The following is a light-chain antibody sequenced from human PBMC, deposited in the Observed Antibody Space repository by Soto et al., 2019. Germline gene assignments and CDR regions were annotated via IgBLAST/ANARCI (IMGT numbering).Light chain of an antibody. Sequence: QSVLTQPPSVSGTPGQRVSISCTGTSSNIGAYYDVHWYQQLPGTAPRLLIFVNNNRPSGVPDRFSGSKSGTSASLAITGLQAEDEDIYYCQSFDSSLSTSIFGAGTKVTVL. CDR1: SSNIGAYYD. CDR3: QSFDSSLSTSI. J-gene: IGLJ2*01. CDR2: VNN. V-gene: IGLV1-40*01.